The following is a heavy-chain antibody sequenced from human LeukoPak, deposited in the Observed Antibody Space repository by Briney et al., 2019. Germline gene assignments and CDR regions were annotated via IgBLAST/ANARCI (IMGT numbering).Heavy chain of an antibody. CDR1: AFIFSGHW. Sequence: PGGSLRLSCEGSAFIFSGHWMNWVRQAPGKGLEWVGHIKTKTDGGTTDYAAPVKGRFTISRDDSKNTLYLQMNSLKTEDTAVYFCTTATIYDFWNGYFKTFDYWGQGTLVTVSS. D-gene: IGHD3-3*01. CDR2: IKTKTDGGTT. CDR3: TTATIYDFWNGYFKTFDY. V-gene: IGHV3-15*07. J-gene: IGHJ4*02.